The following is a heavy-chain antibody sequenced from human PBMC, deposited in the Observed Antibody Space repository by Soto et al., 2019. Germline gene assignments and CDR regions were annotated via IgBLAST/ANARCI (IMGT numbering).Heavy chain of an antibody. D-gene: IGHD2-2*01. CDR1: GGSISSYY. V-gene: IGHV4-59*08. J-gene: IGHJ3*02. CDR2: IYYSGST. Sequence: QVQLQESGPGLVKPSETLSLTCTVSGGSISSYYWSWIRQPPGKGLEWIGYIYYSGSTNYNPSLKSRVTISVDTSKNQFSLKLSSVTAADTAVYYCARRHKYCSSTSCYGPIVVWGYAFDIWGQGTMVTVSS. CDR3: ARRHKYCSSTSCYGPIVVWGYAFDI.